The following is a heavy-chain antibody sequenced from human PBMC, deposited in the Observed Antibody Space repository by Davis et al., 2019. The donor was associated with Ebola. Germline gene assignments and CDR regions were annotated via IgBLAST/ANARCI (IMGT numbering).Heavy chain of an antibody. V-gene: IGHV3-23*01. D-gene: IGHD3-10*01. J-gene: IGHJ4*02. CDR2: ISDSGDST. Sequence: PGGSLRLSCAASGTFAMSWVRQAPGEGLEWVSAISDSGDSTDYTDSVKGRFTISRDNSKNSLYLQMNSLRAEDTALYYCVKDRPGAFDFWGQGTLVTVSS. CDR1: GTFA. CDR3: VKDRPGAFDF.